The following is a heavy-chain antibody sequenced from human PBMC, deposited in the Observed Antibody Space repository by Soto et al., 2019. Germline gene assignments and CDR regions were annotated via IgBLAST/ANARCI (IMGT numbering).Heavy chain of an antibody. CDR2: ISSSSSYI. Sequence: PGGSLRLSCAASGFTFGSYSMNWVRQAPGKGLEWVSSISSSSSYIYYADSVKGRFTISRDNAKNSLYLQMNSLRAEDTAVYYCASWFIAARPGPVYWGQGTLVTVSS. V-gene: IGHV3-21*01. CDR1: GFTFGSYS. D-gene: IGHD6-6*01. J-gene: IGHJ4*02. CDR3: ASWFIAARPGPVY.